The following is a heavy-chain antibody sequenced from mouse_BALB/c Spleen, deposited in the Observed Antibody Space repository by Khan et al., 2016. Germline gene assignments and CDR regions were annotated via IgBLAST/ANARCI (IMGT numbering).Heavy chain of an antibody. D-gene: IGHD1-2*01. Sequence: EVQLQESGPGLVKPSQSLSLTCTVTGYSITSGYGWNWIGRFTGKKLEWMGNISYRGSTNYNPSLKSRISITRDTSKNQFFLQLNSVTTEDTATYYCARTARIKYWGQGTTLTVSS. CDR1: GYSITSGYG. CDR3: ARTARIKY. V-gene: IGHV3-2*02. J-gene: IGHJ2*01. CDR2: ISYRGST.